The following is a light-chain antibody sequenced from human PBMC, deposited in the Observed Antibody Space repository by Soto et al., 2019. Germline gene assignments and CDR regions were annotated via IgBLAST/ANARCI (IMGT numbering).Light chain of an antibody. CDR1: SSDIGGYNY. Sequence: QSALTQPPSASGSPGRSVTISCTGTSSDIGGYNYVSWYQQHPGKAPKLMIYEVNKRPSGVPDRFSGSKSGNTASLTVSGLQAEDEADYYCASHAGSYTWVFGGGTKLTVL. CDR2: EVN. V-gene: IGLV2-8*01. CDR3: ASHAGSYTWV. J-gene: IGLJ3*02.